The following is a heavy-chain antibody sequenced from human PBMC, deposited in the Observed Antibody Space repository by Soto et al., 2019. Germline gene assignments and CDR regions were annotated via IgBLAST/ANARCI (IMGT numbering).Heavy chain of an antibody. CDR1: GGTFSSYA. V-gene: IGHV1-69*06. D-gene: IGHD3-10*01. CDR2: IIPIFGTA. CDR3: ARGVTMFRGLSHDAFDI. J-gene: IGHJ3*02. Sequence: QVQLVQSGAEVKKPGSSVKVSCKASGGTFSSYAISWVRQAPGQGLEWMGGIIPIFGTANYAQKFQGRVTITADKSTSTAYMELSSLRSEDTAVYYCARGVTMFRGLSHDAFDIWGQGTMVTVSS.